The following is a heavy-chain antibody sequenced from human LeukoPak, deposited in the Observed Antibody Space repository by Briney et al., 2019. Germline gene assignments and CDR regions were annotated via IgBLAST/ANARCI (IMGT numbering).Heavy chain of an antibody. Sequence: SETLSLTCTVSGGSISSYYWSWIRQPPGKGLEWIGYIYYSGSTNYNPSLKSRVTISVDTSKNQFSLKLSSVTAADTAVYYCARLGRSAVSSWYEAFDIWGQGTMVTVSS. CDR2: IYYSGST. CDR3: ARLGRSAVSSWYEAFDI. V-gene: IGHV4-59*08. J-gene: IGHJ3*02. D-gene: IGHD6-13*01. CDR1: GGSISSYY.